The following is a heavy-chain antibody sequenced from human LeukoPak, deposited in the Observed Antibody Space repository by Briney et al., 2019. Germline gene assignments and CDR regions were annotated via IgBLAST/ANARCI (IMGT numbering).Heavy chain of an antibody. CDR1: GGSISSSTYY. CDR2: FYYSGST. CDR3: ARDKLPTMGITGVDH. J-gene: IGHJ4*02. V-gene: IGHV4-39*07. Sequence: SETLSLTCTVSGGSISSSTYYWDWIRQPPGKGLEWIGSFYYSGSTYYNPSLKSRVTISVDTSKKQFSLKLSSVTAADTAVYYCARDKLPTMGITGVDHWGQGTLVTVSS. D-gene: IGHD1-20*01.